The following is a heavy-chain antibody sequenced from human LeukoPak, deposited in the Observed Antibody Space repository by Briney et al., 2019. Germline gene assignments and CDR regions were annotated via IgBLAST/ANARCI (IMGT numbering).Heavy chain of an antibody. V-gene: IGHV3-21*01. CDR2: ISSSSSYI. Sequence: GGSLRLFCAASGFTFSSYSMNWVRQAPGKGLEWVSSISSSSSYIYYADSVKGRFTISRDNAKNSLYLQMNSLRVEDTAVYYCARAQYCSGGSCPLAEYFQHWGQGTLVTVSS. D-gene: IGHD2-15*01. CDR1: GFTFSSYS. J-gene: IGHJ1*01. CDR3: ARAQYCSGGSCPLAEYFQH.